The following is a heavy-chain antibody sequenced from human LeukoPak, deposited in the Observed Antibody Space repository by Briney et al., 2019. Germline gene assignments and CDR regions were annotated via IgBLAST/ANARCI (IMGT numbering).Heavy chain of an antibody. Sequence: GGSLRLSCAASGFTFDDYAMHWVRQAPGKGLEWVSGISWNSGSIGYADSVKGRFTISRDNAKNSLYLQMNSLRAEDTALYYCXKAXHDGFLEWLPPYYFDYWGQGTLVTVSS. CDR1: GFTFDDYA. CDR2: ISWNSGSI. V-gene: IGHV3-9*01. D-gene: IGHD3-3*01. CDR3: XKAXHDGFLEWLPPYYFDY. J-gene: IGHJ4*02.